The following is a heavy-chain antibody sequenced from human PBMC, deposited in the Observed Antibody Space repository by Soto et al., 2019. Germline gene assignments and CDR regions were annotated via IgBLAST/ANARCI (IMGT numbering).Heavy chain of an antibody. CDR1: GFTFSSYA. Sequence: EVQLLESGGGLVQPGESLRLSCAASGFTFSSYAMSWARQAPGKGLEWVSSIGVSSDAYYADSVKGRFTISRDNSRNTLYLQMNSLRAECTALYYCAKNYFFVSWGQGTLVTVSS. V-gene: IGHV3-23*01. CDR3: AKNYFFVS. J-gene: IGHJ4*02. CDR2: IGVSSDA.